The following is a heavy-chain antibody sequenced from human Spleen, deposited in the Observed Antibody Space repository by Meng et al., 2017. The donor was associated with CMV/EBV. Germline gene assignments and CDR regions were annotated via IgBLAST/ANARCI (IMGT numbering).Heavy chain of an antibody. CDR1: GFTLSDYY. Sequence: GGSLRLSCAASGFTLSDYYVSWIRQAPGKGLEWLSYISSSGNTIHYADSVKCRFIISRDTPKNSVYLQMNSLRAEDTAVYYCVREDYGDYFFDTWGQGTLVTVSS. CDR2: ISSSGNTI. CDR3: VREDYGDYFFDT. D-gene: IGHD4-17*01. J-gene: IGHJ4*02. V-gene: IGHV3-11*01.